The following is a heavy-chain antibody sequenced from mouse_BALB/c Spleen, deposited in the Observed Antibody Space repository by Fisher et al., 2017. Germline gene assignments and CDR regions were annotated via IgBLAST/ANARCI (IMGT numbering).Heavy chain of an antibody. Sequence: GRFTISRDNAKNNLYLQMSSLRSEDTAMYYCAIWLRGGDYWGQGTSVTVSS. J-gene: IGHJ4*01. V-gene: IGHV5-9*03. CDR3: AIWLRGGDY. D-gene: IGHD2-2*01.